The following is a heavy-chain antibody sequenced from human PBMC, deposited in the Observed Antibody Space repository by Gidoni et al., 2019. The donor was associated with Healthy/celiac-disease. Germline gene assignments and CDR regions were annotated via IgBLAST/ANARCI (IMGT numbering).Heavy chain of an antibody. Sequence: QVQLQESGPGLVNPSQTLSLTCTVSGGSISSGGYYWSLIRQHPGKGLEWIGYIYESGSTYYNPSRKSRVTISVDTSKNQFSLKLSSVTAADTAVYYCARESPYSSSWYIDYWGQGTLVTVSS. CDR3: ARESPYSSSWYIDY. V-gene: IGHV4-31*03. CDR2: IYESGST. D-gene: IGHD6-13*01. CDR1: GGSISSGGYY. J-gene: IGHJ4*02.